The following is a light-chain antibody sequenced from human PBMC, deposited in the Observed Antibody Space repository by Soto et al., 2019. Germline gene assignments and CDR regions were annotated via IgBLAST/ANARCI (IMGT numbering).Light chain of an antibody. CDR2: GAS. J-gene: IGKJ5*01. Sequence: EIVLTQSPGTLSLSPGERATLSCRASQSVSSSCLAWYQQKPGQAPRLLISGASSRATGIPDRFSGSGSGTDFTLTISRLEPEDFATYYCQQSYRTPITFGQGTRLEIK. CDR3: QQSYRTPIT. CDR1: QSVSSSC. V-gene: IGKV3-20*01.